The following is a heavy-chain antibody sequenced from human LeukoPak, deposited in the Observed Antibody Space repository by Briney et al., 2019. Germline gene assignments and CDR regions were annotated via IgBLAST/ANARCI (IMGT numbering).Heavy chain of an antibody. CDR3: ARRDSSGYYYQDAFDI. CDR1: GGSISSYY. D-gene: IGHD3-22*01. Sequence: SETLSLTCTVSGGSISSYYWSWIRHPPRKGLEWIGYIYYSGSTNYNPSLKSRVTISVDTSKNQFSLKLSSVTAADTAVYYCARRDSSGYYYQDAFDIWGQGTMVTVSS. J-gene: IGHJ3*02. V-gene: IGHV4-59*01. CDR2: IYYSGST.